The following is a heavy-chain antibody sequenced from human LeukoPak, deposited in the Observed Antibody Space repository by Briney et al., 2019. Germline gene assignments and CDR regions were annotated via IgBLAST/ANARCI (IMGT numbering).Heavy chain of an antibody. Sequence: PGGSLRLSCAASGFTFSTHTMAWVRQAPGKGLEWVSYISGSTSVIYYADSVKGRFTISRDNSKNTLYLQMNSLRAEDTAVYYCAKTLSSYGGSDYWGKGTLVTVSS. J-gene: IGHJ4*02. V-gene: IGHV3-48*01. CDR3: AKTLSSYGGSDY. D-gene: IGHD4-23*01. CDR1: GFTFSTHT. CDR2: ISGSTSVI.